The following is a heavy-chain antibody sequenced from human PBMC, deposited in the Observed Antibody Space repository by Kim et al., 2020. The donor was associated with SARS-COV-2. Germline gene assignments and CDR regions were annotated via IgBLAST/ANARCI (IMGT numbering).Heavy chain of an antibody. Sequence: SETLSLTCTVSGGSISSSSYYWGWIRQPPGKGLEWIGSIYYSGSTYYNPSLKSRVTISVDTSKNQFSLKLSSVTAADTAVYYCARPHPGPGIYGMDVWGQGTTVTVSS. J-gene: IGHJ6*02. CDR2: IYYSGST. CDR1: GGSISSSSYY. V-gene: IGHV4-39*01. CDR3: ARPHPGPGIYGMDV.